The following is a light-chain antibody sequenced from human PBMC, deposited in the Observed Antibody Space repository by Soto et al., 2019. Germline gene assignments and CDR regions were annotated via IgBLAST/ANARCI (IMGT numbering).Light chain of an antibody. V-gene: IGKV1-9*01. Sequence: TKLTPSRSSVSASVGERVTITCRASQDIAIYLAWYQQKPGEAPKLLIYAASTLYGGVPSRFSGSGSGTDFALTITSLQAEDFATYYCQQLRMYPSTFGGGTKVAIK. CDR2: AAS. CDR1: QDIAIY. CDR3: QQLRMYPST. J-gene: IGKJ4*01.